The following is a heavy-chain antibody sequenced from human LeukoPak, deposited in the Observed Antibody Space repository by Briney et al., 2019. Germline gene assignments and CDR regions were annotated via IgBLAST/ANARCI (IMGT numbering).Heavy chain of an antibody. V-gene: IGHV4-39*01. J-gene: IGHJ4*02. CDR3: TARGGTYYYGSGSYYIR. D-gene: IGHD3-10*01. CDR2: IFYSGST. CDR1: GGSISTSNYY. Sequence: SETLSLTCTVSGGSISTSNYYWGWIRQPPGKGLEWIGNIFYSGSTYYSPSLKSRVTISVDTSKNQFSLKLSSVTAADTAVYYCTARGGTYYYGSGSYYIRWGQGTLVTVSS.